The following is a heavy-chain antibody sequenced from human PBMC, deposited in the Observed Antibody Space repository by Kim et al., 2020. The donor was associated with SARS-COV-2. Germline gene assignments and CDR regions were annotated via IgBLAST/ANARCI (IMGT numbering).Heavy chain of an antibody. Sequence: LKSRVTISVDTSKNQFSLKLSSVTAADTAVYYCARQEIGMTTVTTYYFDYWGQGTLVTVSS. CDR3: ARQEIGMTTVTTYYFDY. V-gene: IGHV4-39*01. D-gene: IGHD4-17*01. J-gene: IGHJ4*02.